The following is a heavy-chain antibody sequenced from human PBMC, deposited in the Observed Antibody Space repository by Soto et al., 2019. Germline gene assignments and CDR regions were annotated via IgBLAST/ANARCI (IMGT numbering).Heavy chain of an antibody. D-gene: IGHD3-16*02. CDR3: AKDRYPVDAPKISYGMDV. Sequence: GGSLRLSCAASGFTFSSYAMSWDRQAPGKGLEWVSAISGSGGSTYYADSVKGRFTISRDNSKNTLYLQMNSLRAEDTAVYYCAKDRYPVDAPKISYGMDVWGQGTTVTVSS. V-gene: IGHV3-23*01. J-gene: IGHJ6*02. CDR2: ISGSGGST. CDR1: GFTFSSYA.